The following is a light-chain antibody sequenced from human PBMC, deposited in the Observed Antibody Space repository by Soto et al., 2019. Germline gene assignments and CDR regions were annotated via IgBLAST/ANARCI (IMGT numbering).Light chain of an antibody. Sequence: QSALTQPRSVSGSPGQSVTISCTGTSSDVGGYNYLSWYQQHPGKAPKLMIYDVTKRPSGVPDRFSGSRSGNTASLTISGLQAEDEADYYCCSYAGSYTRVFGGGTKLTVL. CDR2: DVT. V-gene: IGLV2-11*01. J-gene: IGLJ2*01. CDR1: SSDVGGYNY. CDR3: CSYAGSYTRV.